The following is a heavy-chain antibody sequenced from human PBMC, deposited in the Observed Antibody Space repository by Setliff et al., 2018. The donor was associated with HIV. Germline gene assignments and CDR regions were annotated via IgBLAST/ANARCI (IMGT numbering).Heavy chain of an antibody. Sequence: PSETLSLTCAVSGYSISSGYYWGWIRQPPGKGLEWIGSIYHSGRTYYNPSLKSRVTISVDTSKNQFSLKLSSVTAADTAVYYYASSTVVDAFDIWGQGTMVTVSS. J-gene: IGHJ3*02. CDR1: GYSISSGYY. CDR2: IYHSGRT. D-gene: IGHD2-21*01. CDR3: ASSTVVDAFDI. V-gene: IGHV4-38-2*01.